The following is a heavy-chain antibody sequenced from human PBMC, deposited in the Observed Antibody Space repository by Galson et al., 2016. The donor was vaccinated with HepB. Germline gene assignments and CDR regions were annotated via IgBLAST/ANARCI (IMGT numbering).Heavy chain of an antibody. J-gene: IGHJ4*02. CDR3: ARDWLTGAFDD. CDR2: ISSSSSTI. Sequence: SLRLSCAASGFSFSTYSMNWLRQAPGKGLEWLSYISSSSSTISYAESVKGRFTISRDNAKNSLYLQMNSLRDDDTAVYYCARDWLTGAFDDWGQGTLVTVSS. V-gene: IGHV3-48*02. CDR1: GFSFSTYS. D-gene: IGHD4/OR15-4a*01.